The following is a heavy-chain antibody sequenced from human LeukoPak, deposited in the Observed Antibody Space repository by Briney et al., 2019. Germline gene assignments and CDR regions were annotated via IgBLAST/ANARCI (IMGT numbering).Heavy chain of an antibody. CDR3: ARGISSSRIYSYYYYYMDV. Sequence: SETLSLTCTVSGGSISSYYWSWIRQPAGKGLEWIGRIYTSGSTNYDPSLKSRVTMSVDTSKNQFSLKLSSVTAADTAVYYCARGISSSRIYSYYYYYMDVWGKGTTVTVSS. CDR1: GGSISSYY. V-gene: IGHV4-4*07. CDR2: IYTSGST. J-gene: IGHJ6*03. D-gene: IGHD6-13*01.